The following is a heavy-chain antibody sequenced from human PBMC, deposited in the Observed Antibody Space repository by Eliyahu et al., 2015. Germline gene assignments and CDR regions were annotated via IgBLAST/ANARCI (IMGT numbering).Heavy chain of an antibody. V-gene: IGHV4-39*01. CDR3: ASHGPGIAVAGNFDY. D-gene: IGHD6-19*01. CDR2: IYYSGST. CDR1: GGSISSSSYY. J-gene: IGHJ4*02. Sequence: QLQLQESGPGLVKPSETLSLTCTVSGGSISSSSYYWGWIRQPPGKGLEWIGSIYYSGSTYYNPSLKSRVTISVDTSKNQFSLKLSSVTAADTAVYYCASHGPGIAVAGNFDYWGQGTLVTVSS.